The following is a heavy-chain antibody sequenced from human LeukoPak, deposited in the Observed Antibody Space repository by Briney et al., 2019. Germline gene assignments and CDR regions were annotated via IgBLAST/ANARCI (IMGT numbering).Heavy chain of an antibody. CDR2: IIPIFGTA. D-gene: IGHD6-13*01. CDR3: ARGDGSSWYFWFDP. Sequence: GSSVKLSCKASGGTFSSYAISWVRQAPGQGLEWMGGIIPIFGTANYAQKFQGRVTITADESTSTAYMELSSLRSEDTAVYYCARGDGSSWYFWFDPWGQGTLVTVSS. V-gene: IGHV1-69*01. CDR1: GGTFSSYA. J-gene: IGHJ5*02.